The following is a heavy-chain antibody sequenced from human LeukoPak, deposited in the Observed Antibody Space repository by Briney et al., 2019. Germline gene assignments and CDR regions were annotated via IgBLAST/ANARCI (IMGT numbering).Heavy chain of an antibody. Sequence: GGSLRLSCTASGFSFSGHSMTWVRQAPGKGLEWVANIKQDGSEKYYVDSVKGRFTMSRDNAKNSLYLQMNSLRAEDTAVYYCARVQWELRGVGSYFEYWGQGALVTVSS. CDR2: IKQDGSEK. D-gene: IGHD1-26*01. CDR1: GFSFSGHS. J-gene: IGHJ4*02. V-gene: IGHV3-7*01. CDR3: ARVQWELRGVGSYFEY.